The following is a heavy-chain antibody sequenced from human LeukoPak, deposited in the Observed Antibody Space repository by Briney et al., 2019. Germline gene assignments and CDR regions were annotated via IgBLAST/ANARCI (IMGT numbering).Heavy chain of an antibody. Sequence: GSLRLSCAASGFTVSSNYMSWVRQAPGKGLEWVSVIYSGGSTYYADSVKGRFTISRDNSKNTLYLQMNSLRAEDTAVYYCARVQTMVRGVTPYFDYWGQGTLVTVSS. J-gene: IGHJ4*02. V-gene: IGHV3-66*01. D-gene: IGHD3-10*01. CDR2: IYSGGST. CDR1: GFTVSSNY. CDR3: ARVQTMVRGVTPYFDY.